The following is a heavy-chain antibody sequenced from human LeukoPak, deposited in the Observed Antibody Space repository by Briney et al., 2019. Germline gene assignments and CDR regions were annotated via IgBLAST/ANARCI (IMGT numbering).Heavy chain of an antibody. CDR2: IYSGGST. J-gene: IGHJ4*02. D-gene: IGHD3-22*01. V-gene: IGHV3-53*01. CDR3: ARVVEDSSGYPLDY. CDR1: GFTVSSNY. Sequence: GGSLRLSCAASGFTVSSNYMSWVRQAPGKGLEWVSVIYSGGSTYYADSVKGRFTISRDNSKNTLYLQMKSLRAEDTAVYYCARVVEDSSGYPLDYWGQGTLVTVSS.